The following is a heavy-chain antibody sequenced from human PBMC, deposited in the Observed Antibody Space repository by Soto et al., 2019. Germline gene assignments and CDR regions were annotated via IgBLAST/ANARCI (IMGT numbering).Heavy chain of an antibody. J-gene: IGHJ4*01. CDR1: GSPISSYY. CDR3: ARLGGYYQAFDQ. Sequence: PSETLSLTCSVSGSPISSYYWGWLRLPPGQGLQWVGYIYYTGTTSYNPSLKGRVTVSLDTSKKQFSLKLRSVTAADTAVYFCARLGGYYQAFDQWGQGALVTVS. CDR2: IYYTGTT. V-gene: IGHV4-59*08. D-gene: IGHD3-22*01.